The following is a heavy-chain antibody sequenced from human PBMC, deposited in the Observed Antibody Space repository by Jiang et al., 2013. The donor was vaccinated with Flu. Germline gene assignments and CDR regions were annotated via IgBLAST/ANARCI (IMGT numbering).Heavy chain of an antibody. V-gene: IGHV3-74*01. CDR3: ARGGKYSSGWYDAFDI. Sequence: KGLVWVSRINSDGSSTSYADSVKGRFTISRDNAKNTLYLQMNSLRAEDTAVYYCARGGKYSSGWYDAFDIWGQGTMVTVSS. D-gene: IGHD6-19*01. CDR2: INSDGSST. J-gene: IGHJ3*02.